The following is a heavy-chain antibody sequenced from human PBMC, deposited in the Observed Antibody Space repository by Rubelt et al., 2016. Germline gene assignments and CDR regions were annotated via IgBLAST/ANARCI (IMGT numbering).Heavy chain of an antibody. Sequence: QVQLVQSGAEVKKPGASVKVSCRASGYTFTTYALHWVRQAPGQRLEWMGWINAGNEKKKYAHKVPERVNITWDTSASTAYMELSSLRSEDTAVYYCARGATYYYDSSGYDYWGQGTLVTVSS. CDR2: INAGNEKK. CDR1: GYTFTTYA. CDR3: ARGATYYYDSSGYDY. J-gene: IGHJ4*02. V-gene: IGHV1-3*01. D-gene: IGHD3-22*01.